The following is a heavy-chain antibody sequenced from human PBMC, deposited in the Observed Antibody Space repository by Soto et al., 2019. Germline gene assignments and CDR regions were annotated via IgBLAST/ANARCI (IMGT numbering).Heavy chain of an antibody. Sequence: SVKVSCKASGFTFTSSAMQWVRQARGQRLEWIGWIVVGSGNTNYAQKFQERVTITRDMSTSTAYMELSSLRSEDTAVYYCAAVAKECSSTSCYAPSRAFDIWGQGTMVTVSS. CDR3: AAVAKECSSTSCYAPSRAFDI. CDR2: IVVGSGNT. CDR1: GFTFTSSA. V-gene: IGHV1-58*02. D-gene: IGHD2-2*01. J-gene: IGHJ3*02.